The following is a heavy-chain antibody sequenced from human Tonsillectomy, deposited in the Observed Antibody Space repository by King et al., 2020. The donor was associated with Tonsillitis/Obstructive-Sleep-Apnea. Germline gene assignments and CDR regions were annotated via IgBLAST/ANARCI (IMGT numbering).Heavy chain of an antibody. CDR3: ARRSRYGDLEWYFDL. V-gene: IGHV4-39*01. CDR2: IYYTGST. CDR1: GGSIISSSYY. J-gene: IGHJ2*01. D-gene: IGHD4-17*01. Sequence: QLQESGPGLVKPSETLSLTCTVSGGSIISSSYYWGWIRQPPGKGLEWIGSIYYTGSTYYNPSLKSRLTISVDTSKNQFSLKLSSVTAADTAVYYCARRSRYGDLEWYFDLWGRGTLVTVSS.